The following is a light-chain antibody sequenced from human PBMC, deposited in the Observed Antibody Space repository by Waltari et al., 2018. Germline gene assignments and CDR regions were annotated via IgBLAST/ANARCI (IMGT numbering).Light chain of an antibody. Sequence: QPALTQPASVSGSPGQSITISCTGTSSDVGNNNHVCWYQKHPDKVPKLLLYEVSNRPSAVSDRFSGSKSGYTASLTISGLQAEDEADYYCLSYAATVSFGFGGGTKLTVL. V-gene: IGLV2-23*02. J-gene: IGLJ2*01. CDR3: LSYAATVSFG. CDR1: SSDVGNNNH. CDR2: EVS.